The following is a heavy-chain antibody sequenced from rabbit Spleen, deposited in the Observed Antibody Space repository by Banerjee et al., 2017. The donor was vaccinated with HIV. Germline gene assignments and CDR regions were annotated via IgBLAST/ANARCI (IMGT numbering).Heavy chain of an antibody. CDR2: IGAGISYTI. D-gene: IGHD1-1*01. Sequence: QSLEESGGDLVKPGASLTLTCTASGFSFSYSDYMCWVRQPPGKGPEWIACIGAGISYTIYYATWAKGRFTISKTSSTTVTLQMTSLTAADTATYFCARDLDGVIGWNFGWWGPGTLVTVS. CDR1: GFSFSYSDY. J-gene: IGHJ4*01. CDR3: ARDLDGVIGWNFGW. V-gene: IGHV1S40*01.